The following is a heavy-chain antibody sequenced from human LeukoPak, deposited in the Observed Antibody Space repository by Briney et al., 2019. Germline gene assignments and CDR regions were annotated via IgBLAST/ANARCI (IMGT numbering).Heavy chain of an antibody. CDR1: GGFISSYY. V-gene: IGHV4-59*08. CDR2: IYYSGST. CDR3: ARHKHYYDSSGFGY. D-gene: IGHD3-22*01. Sequence: SETLSLTCTVSGGFISSYYWSWIRQPPGKGLEWIGYIYYSGSTNYNPSLKSRVTISVDTSKNQFSLKLSSVTAADTAVYYCARHKHYYDSSGFGYWGQGTLVTVSS. J-gene: IGHJ4*02.